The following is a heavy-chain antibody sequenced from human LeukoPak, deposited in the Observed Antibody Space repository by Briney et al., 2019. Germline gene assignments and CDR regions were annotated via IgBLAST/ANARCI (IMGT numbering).Heavy chain of an antibody. CDR3: AKVSGSSSGYESWFDP. CDR1: GFTFDDYA. J-gene: IGHJ5*02. V-gene: IGHV3-9*01. D-gene: IGHD5-12*01. CDR2: ISWSSDNI. Sequence: GGSLRLSCAASGFTFDDYAMHWVRQAPGKGLEWVSGISWSSDNIDYADSVKGRFTISRDNAKNSLYLQMNSLRVEDTALYYCAKVSGSSSGYESWFDPWGQGTLVTVSS.